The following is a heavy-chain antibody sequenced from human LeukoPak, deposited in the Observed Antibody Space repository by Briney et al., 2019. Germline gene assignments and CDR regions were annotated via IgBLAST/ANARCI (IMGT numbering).Heavy chain of an antibody. V-gene: IGHV1-2*06. J-gene: IGHJ6*02. CDR3: ARGGRDILTGYYTDFYYGMDV. Sequence: ASVRVSCKASGYTFTGYYMHWVRQAPGQGLEWMGRINPNSGGTNYAQKFQGRVTMTRDTSISTAYMELSRLRSDDTAVYYCARGGRDILTGYYTDFYYGMDVWGQGTTVTVSS. CDR1: GYTFTGYY. CDR2: INPNSGGT. D-gene: IGHD3-9*01.